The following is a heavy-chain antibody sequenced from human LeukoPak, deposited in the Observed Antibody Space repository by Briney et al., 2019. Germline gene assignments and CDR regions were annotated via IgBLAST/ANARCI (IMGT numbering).Heavy chain of an antibody. CDR1: GGSFSGYY. J-gene: IGHJ3*02. Sequence: PSETLSLTCAVYGGSFSGYYWSWIRQPPGEGLEWIGNIYYTGNTYYNASLKSRVTIPVDTSKNQFSLKVISLTAADTAVYYCTKSDGYGLIRICGRGTMVTVSS. CDR2: IYYTGNT. V-gene: IGHV4-34*01. D-gene: IGHD3-10*01. CDR3: TKSDGYGLIRI.